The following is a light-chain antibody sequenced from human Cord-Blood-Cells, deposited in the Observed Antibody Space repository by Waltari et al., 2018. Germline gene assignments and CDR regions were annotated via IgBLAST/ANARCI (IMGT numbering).Light chain of an antibody. CDR1: QSVSSY. Sequence: EIVLTQSPATLSLSPGEIATLSCRAIQSVSSYLAWYQQKPGQAPSLLIDDTSNKATCIPARFSGSGSGTDFTLTISSLEPEDFAVYYCQQRSNWPPITFGQGTRLEIK. V-gene: IGKV3-11*01. CDR3: QQRSNWPPIT. CDR2: DTS. J-gene: IGKJ5*01.